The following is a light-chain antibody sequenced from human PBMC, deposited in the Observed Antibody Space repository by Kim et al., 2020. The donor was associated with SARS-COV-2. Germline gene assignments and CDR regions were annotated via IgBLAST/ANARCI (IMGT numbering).Light chain of an antibody. V-gene: IGLV2-23*02. CDR3: CSYAGSSTWV. J-gene: IGLJ3*02. CDR2: EVS. Sequence: GQTVTNSCTGTSGDVGSYNLVSWYQQHPGKAPKIMIYEVSKRPSGVSNSFSGSKSGNTASMTNSGLQAEDEADYYCCSYAGSSTWVFGGGTQLTVL. CDR1: SGDVGSYNL.